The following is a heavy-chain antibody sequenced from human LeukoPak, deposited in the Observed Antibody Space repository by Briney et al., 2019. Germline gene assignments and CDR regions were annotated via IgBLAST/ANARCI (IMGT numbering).Heavy chain of an antibody. CDR3: ARWWDDGSGYSYLYGMDV. Sequence: GASVKVSCKASGYTFTSYYMHWVRQAPGQGLEWMGIIIPSGGSTSYAQKFQGRVTMTRDTFTSTVYMELSSLRSEDTAVYYCARWWDDGSGYSYLYGMDVWGQGTTVTVSS. D-gene: IGHD3-22*01. J-gene: IGHJ6*02. V-gene: IGHV1-46*01. CDR2: IIPSGGST. CDR1: GYTFTSYY.